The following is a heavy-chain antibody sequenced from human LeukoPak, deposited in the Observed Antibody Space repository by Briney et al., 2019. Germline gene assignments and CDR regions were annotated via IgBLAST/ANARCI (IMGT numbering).Heavy chain of an antibody. CDR1: GFTFSSYS. V-gene: IGHV3-21*01. CDR3: ANLAAFYDSSGYVFDY. CDR2: ISSSSSYI. D-gene: IGHD3-22*01. J-gene: IGHJ4*02. Sequence: GGSLRLSCAASGFTFSSYSMNWVRQAPGKGLEWVPSISSSSSYIYYADSVKGRFTISRDNAKNSLYLQMNSLRAEDTAVYYCANLAAFYDSSGYVFDYWGQGTLVTVSS.